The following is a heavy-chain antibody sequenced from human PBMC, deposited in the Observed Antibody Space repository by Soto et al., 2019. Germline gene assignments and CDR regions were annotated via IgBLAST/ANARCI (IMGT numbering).Heavy chain of an antibody. CDR3: ARVGRNGASDAGPPY. Sequence: ASVKVSCKASGYTFTSYGISWVRQAPGQGLEWMGWISAYNGNTNYAQKLQGRVTMTTDTSTSTAYMELRSLRSDDTAVYYCARVGRNGASDAGPPYRGQGTPVPVSS. V-gene: IGHV1-18*01. CDR1: GYTFTSYG. D-gene: IGHD2-15*01. J-gene: IGHJ1*01. CDR2: ISAYNGNT.